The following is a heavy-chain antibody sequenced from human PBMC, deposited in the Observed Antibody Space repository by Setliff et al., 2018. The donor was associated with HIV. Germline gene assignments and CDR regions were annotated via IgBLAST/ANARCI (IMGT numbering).Heavy chain of an antibody. D-gene: IGHD1-1*01. Sequence: PGGSLRLSCEASGFTFDTYGMSWVRHDPRKGLEWVSAINWDGSGPRYVESVEGRFTISRDNNKNTLYLQMNSLRAEDTAVYYCAKDGHDQDHYYHMDVWGKGTTVTVSS. CDR1: GFTFDTYG. CDR2: INWDGSGP. CDR3: AKDGHDQDHYYHMDV. J-gene: IGHJ6*03. V-gene: IGHV3-20*04.